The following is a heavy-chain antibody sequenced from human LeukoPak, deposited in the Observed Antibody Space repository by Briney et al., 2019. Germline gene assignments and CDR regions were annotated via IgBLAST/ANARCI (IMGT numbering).Heavy chain of an antibody. V-gene: IGHV1-2*02. Sequence: ASVKVSCKASGYTFTGYYMHWVRQAPGQGLEWMGWINPNSGGTNYAQKFQGRVTMTRDTSISTAYMELSRLRSDDTAVYYCARDTLYPCSSTSCYWFDPWGQGTLATVSS. D-gene: IGHD2-2*01. CDR1: GYTFTGYY. CDR3: ARDTLYPCSSTSCYWFDP. J-gene: IGHJ5*02. CDR2: INPNSGGT.